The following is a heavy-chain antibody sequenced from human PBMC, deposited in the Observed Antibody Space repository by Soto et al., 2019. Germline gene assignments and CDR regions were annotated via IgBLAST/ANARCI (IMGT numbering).Heavy chain of an antibody. V-gene: IGHV3-11*03. D-gene: IGHD6-13*01. Sequence: GGTLRLSCAAYGFTFSDYSMSWIRQAPGKGLEWLSYISGSNTYTDYADSVKGRFTISRDNAKNSLYLQMNSLRADDTAVYYCARSMKAGKNFDYWGQGT. CDR2: ISGSNTYT. CDR1: GFTFSDYS. CDR3: ARSMKAGKNFDY. J-gene: IGHJ4*02.